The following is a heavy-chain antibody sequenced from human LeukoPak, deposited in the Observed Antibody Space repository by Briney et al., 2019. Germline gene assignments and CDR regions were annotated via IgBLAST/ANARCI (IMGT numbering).Heavy chain of an antibody. V-gene: IGHV1-2*02. CDR3: ARDGGYGSGSYRVYYYYMDV. D-gene: IGHD3-10*01. J-gene: IGHJ6*03. Sequence: ASVKVSCKASGYTFTGYCMHWVRQAPGQGLEWMGWINPNSGGTNYAQKFQGRVTMTRDTSISTAYMELSRLRSDDTAVYYCARDGGYGSGSYRVYYYYMDVWGKGTTVTVSS. CDR1: GYTFTGYC. CDR2: INPNSGGT.